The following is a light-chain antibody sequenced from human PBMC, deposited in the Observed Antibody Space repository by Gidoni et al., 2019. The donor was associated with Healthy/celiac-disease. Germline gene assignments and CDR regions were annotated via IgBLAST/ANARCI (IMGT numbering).Light chain of an antibody. CDR3: QQFNSYPYPLLT. J-gene: IGKJ4*01. CDR1: QGISSA. CDR2: DAS. V-gene: IGKV1-13*02. Sequence: AIQLTQSPSSLSASVGDRVTITCRASQGISSALAWYQQKPGKAPKLLIYDASSLESGVPSRFSGSGSGTDFTLTISSLQPEDFATYYCQQFNSYPYPLLTFGGGTKVEIK.